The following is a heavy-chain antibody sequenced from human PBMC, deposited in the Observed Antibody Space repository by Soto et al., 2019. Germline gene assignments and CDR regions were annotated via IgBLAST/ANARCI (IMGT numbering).Heavy chain of an antibody. CDR2: ISSSGSTI. D-gene: IGHD3-3*01. V-gene: IGHV3-48*03. CDR1: GFTFSSYE. Sequence: PGGSLRLSCAASGFTFSSYEMNWVRPAPGKGLEWVSYISSSGSTIYYADSVKGRFTISRDNAKNSLYLQMNSLRAEDTAVYYCATSRVPPYYDFWSGYWGGFDYWGQGTLVTVSS. CDR3: ATSRVPPYYDFWSGYWGGFDY. J-gene: IGHJ4*02.